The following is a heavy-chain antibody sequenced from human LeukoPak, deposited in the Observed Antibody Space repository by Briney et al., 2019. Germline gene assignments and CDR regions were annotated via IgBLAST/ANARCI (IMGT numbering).Heavy chain of an antibody. D-gene: IGHD6-6*01. CDR1: GFSFSGHW. CDR2: ISPTGSTT. Sequence: GGSLRLSCTASGFSFSGHWMHWARQLPGKGLVWVSRISPTGSTTSYADSVKSRFTVSRDNAKNTLYLQVNNLRAEDTAVYYCARGPNSNWSGLDFWGQGTLLTVSS. J-gene: IGHJ4*02. CDR3: ARGPNSNWSGLDF. V-gene: IGHV3-74*01.